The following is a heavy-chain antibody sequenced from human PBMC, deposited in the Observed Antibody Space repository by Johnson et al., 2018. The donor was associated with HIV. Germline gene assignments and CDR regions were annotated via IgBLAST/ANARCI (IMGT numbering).Heavy chain of an antibody. CDR3: ARVVAFGWELNDAFDI. D-gene: IGHD1-26*01. Sequence: VQLVESGGGSVQPGRSLRLSCAASGFTFDDYAMHWVRQAPGKGLEWVSGISWNSGSIGYADSVKGRFTISRDNAKNSLYLQMNSLRGEDTALYYCARVVAFGWELNDAFDIWGQGTMVTVSS. CDR1: GFTFDDYA. V-gene: IGHV3-9*01. CDR2: ISWNSGSI. J-gene: IGHJ3*02.